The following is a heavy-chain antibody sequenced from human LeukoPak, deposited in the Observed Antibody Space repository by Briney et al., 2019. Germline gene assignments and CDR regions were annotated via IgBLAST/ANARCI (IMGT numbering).Heavy chain of an antibody. J-gene: IGHJ4*02. CDR3: ASSRDGYNFGY. Sequence: SQTLSLTCTVSGGSISSGGYYWCWIRQHPGKGLEWIGYIYYSGSTYYNPSLKSRVTISVDTSKNQFSLKLSSVTAADTAVYYCASSRDGYNFGYWGQGTLVTVSS. V-gene: IGHV4-31*03. CDR2: IYYSGST. CDR1: GGSISSGGYY. D-gene: IGHD5-24*01.